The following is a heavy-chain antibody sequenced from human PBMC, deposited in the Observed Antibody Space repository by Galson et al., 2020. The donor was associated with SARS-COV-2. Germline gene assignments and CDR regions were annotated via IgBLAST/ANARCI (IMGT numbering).Heavy chain of an antibody. CDR2: IFPGDSDT. D-gene: IGHD6-19*01. CDR3: ASIPGYSSGSFDY. CDR1: GYSFTSYW. J-gene: IGHJ4*02. Sequence: KVSCKGSGYSFTSYWIGWVRQMPGKGLEWMGIIFPGDSDTRYSPSFQGQVTISADKSISTAYLQWSSLKASDTAMYYCASIPGYSSGSFDYWGQGTLVTVSS. V-gene: IGHV5-51*01.